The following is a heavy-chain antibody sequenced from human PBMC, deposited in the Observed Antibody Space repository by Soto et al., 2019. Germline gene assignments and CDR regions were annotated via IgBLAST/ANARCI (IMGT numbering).Heavy chain of an antibody. CDR3: AKVAEKFKVNYFAY. Sequence: QVQLVESGGGVVQPGRSLRLSCAASGFTFSSYGMHWVRQAPGKGLEWVAVISYDGSNKYYADSVKGRFTISRDNSKNTLYLQMNSLRAEDTAVYYCAKVAEKFKVNYFAYWGQGTLVTVSS. CDR1: GFTFSSYG. CDR2: ISYDGSNK. V-gene: IGHV3-30*18. D-gene: IGHD3-10*01. J-gene: IGHJ4*02.